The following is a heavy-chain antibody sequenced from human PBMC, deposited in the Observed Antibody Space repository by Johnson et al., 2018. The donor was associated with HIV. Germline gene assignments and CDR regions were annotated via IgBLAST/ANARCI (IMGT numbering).Heavy chain of an antibody. J-gene: IGHJ3*02. CDR2: VNPTGGST. D-gene: IGHD3-3*01. Sequence: VQLVESGGGLAKPAWSPRLSCAASQFTFSSYYMNCVRQAPGIGLELVGQVNPTGGSTYLIDSGKGRFTISRDNAKNSLYRQMNSLRAEDTAVYYCARVRFSGITIFGWDDAFDIWGQGTMVTVSS. CDR3: ARVRFSGITIFGWDDAFDI. CDR1: QFTFSSYY. V-gene: IGHV3-25*03.